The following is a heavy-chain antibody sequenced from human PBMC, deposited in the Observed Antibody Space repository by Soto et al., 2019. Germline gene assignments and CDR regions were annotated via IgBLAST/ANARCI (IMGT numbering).Heavy chain of an antibody. Sequence: ASVKLSCKASGYTFTSYYMHWVRQAPGQGLEWMGIINPSGGSTSYAQKFQGRVTMTRDTSTSTVYMELSSLRSEDTAVYYCARGGLYGSGSYYYYYYYGMDVWGQGTTVTVSS. CDR1: GYTFTSYY. V-gene: IGHV1-46*01. J-gene: IGHJ6*02. D-gene: IGHD3-10*01. CDR3: ARGGLYGSGSYYYYYYYGMDV. CDR2: INPSGGST.